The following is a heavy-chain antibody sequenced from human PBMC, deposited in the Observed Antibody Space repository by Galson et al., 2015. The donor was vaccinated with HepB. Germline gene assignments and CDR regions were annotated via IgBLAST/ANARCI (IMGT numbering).Heavy chain of an antibody. Sequence: SVKVSCKASGYTFTNYYIHWVRQAPGQVFEWMITINPSNGRTRSAQKLQGRVTMTTDTSTSTAYMELRSLRSDDTAVYYCAKSDYYGSGMWRYYYMDVWGKGTTVTVSS. J-gene: IGHJ6*03. CDR2: INPSNGRT. V-gene: IGHV1-46*01. D-gene: IGHD3-10*01. CDR3: AKSDYYGSGMWRYYYMDV. CDR1: GYTFTNYY.